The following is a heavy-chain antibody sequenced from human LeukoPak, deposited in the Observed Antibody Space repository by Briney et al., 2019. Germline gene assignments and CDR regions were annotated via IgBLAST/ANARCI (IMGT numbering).Heavy chain of an antibody. Sequence: ASVKVSCKASGYTFTSYDINWVRQAPGQGLEWMGWMNPNSGNTGYAQKFQGRVTITRNTSISTAYMELSSLRSEDTAVYYCARVVGARDLGAFDIWGQGTMVTVSS. D-gene: IGHD1-26*01. V-gene: IGHV1-8*03. CDR3: ARVVGARDLGAFDI. CDR1: GYTFTSYD. J-gene: IGHJ3*02. CDR2: MNPNSGNT.